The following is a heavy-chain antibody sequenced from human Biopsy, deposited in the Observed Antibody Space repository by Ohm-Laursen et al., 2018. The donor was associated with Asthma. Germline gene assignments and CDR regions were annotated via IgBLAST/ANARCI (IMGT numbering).Heavy chain of an antibody. Sequence: SLRLSCTASGFTFRSYAMHWVRQAPGKGLEWVAVGGSYYDGGLKYYADSVNGRFTVSRADSKNTLYLQMNSLRPDDTAVYYCARDVMEWYLPAFDFWGQGTLVTVSS. D-gene: IGHD3-3*01. J-gene: IGHJ4*02. CDR2: GGSYYDGGLK. V-gene: IGHV3-30-3*01. CDR1: GFTFRSYA. CDR3: ARDVMEWYLPAFDF.